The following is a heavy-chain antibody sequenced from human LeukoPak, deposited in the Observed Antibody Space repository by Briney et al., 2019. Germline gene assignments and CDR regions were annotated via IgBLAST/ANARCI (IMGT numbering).Heavy chain of an antibody. V-gene: IGHV4-31*03. Sequence: SQTLSLTCTVFGGSISSGGYYWSWIRQHPGKGLEWIGYIYYSGSTYYNPSLKSRVTISVDTSKNQFSLKLSSVTAADTAVYYCARVTTVTPFDYWGQGTLVTVSS. CDR2: IYYSGST. J-gene: IGHJ4*02. CDR1: GGSISSGGYY. D-gene: IGHD4-11*01. CDR3: ARVTTVTPFDY.